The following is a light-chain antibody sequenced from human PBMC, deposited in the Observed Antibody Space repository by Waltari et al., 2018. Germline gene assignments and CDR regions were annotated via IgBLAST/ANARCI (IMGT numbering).Light chain of an antibody. CDR2: AAS. CDR3: QQSYTTPRT. CDR1: QSIANY. V-gene: IGKV1-39*01. Sequence: DIQMTQSPSSLSASVGDRVTITCRASQSIANYLNWYQQKPGKAPNLLIYAASSLQSGVQPRFSGSGSGTDFTLTISSLQPEDFATYYCQQSYTTPRTFGQGTKVEIK. J-gene: IGKJ1*01.